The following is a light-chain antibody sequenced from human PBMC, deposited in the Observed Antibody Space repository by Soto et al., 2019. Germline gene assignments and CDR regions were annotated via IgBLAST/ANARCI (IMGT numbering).Light chain of an antibody. J-gene: IGKJ1*01. Sequence: DIQMTQSPSTLSASVGDRVTISCRASQTINNWLGWLQQKPRKAPKLLIYKVSTLESGVPSRFSGSGSGTEFTLTIDGLQTDDFATYYCQQYNNYPWTFGQGTRVEIK. V-gene: IGKV1-5*03. CDR3: QQYNNYPWT. CDR2: KVS. CDR1: QTINNW.